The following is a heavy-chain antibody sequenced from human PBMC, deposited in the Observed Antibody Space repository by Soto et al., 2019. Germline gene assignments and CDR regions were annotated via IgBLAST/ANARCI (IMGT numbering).Heavy chain of an antibody. Sequence: SGFTFNSYGIHWVRRAPGKGLEWVAVISHDGSKTNYADSVKGRVTISRDNSKDTVYLQMNSLRAEDTAVYYCAKDTYYYSSNGYYVVDSWGQGTLVTVS. D-gene: IGHD3-22*01. J-gene: IGHJ4*02. CDR2: ISHDGSKT. CDR1: GFTFNSYG. CDR3: AKDTYYYSSNGYYVVDS. V-gene: IGHV3-30*18.